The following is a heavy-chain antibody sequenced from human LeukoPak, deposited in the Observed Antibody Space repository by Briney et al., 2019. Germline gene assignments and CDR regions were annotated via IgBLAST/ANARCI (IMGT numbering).Heavy chain of an antibody. Sequence: PSETLSLTCTVSGGSISRSTYYWGWVRQPPGKGLEWIGSINYSGSTYYNPSLKSRVTIYVDTSMNQFSLKLSSVTAADTAVYSCARHGPKHDIPWSGYYSDYWGQGTLVIVSS. V-gene: IGHV4-39*01. CDR3: ARHGPKHDIPWSGYYSDY. J-gene: IGHJ4*02. D-gene: IGHD3-3*01. CDR1: GGSISRSTYY. CDR2: INYSGST.